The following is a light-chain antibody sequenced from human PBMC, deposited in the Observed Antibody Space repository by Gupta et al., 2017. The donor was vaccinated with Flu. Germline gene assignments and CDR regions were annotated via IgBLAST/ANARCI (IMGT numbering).Light chain of an antibody. J-gene: IGLJ3*02. Sequence: NFMLTQPHSVSESPGKTVTISCTRSSGTIASSYVQWYQQRPGSSPTTVIYENNKRPSGVPDRFSGSIDTSSNSASLTLSGLKTEDEADYYCQSYDRSNWVFGGGTKLTVL. V-gene: IGLV6-57*01. CDR2: ENN. CDR1: SGTIASSY. CDR3: QSYDRSNWV.